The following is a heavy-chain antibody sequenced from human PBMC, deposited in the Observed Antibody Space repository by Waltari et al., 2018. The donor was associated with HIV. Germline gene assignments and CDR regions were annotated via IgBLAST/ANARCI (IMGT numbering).Heavy chain of an antibody. Sequence: QVQLVESGGGVGEPGRSLRLSCAGSEFTFSGYGMHSVRRAPGKGLEWVAVIAYDGSNNSYADSVKGRFTISRDNSKNTLYLQMNSLRAEDTAVYYCAKDYFVVVTAAGPFDPWGQGTLVTVSS. CDR2: IAYDGSNN. D-gene: IGHD2-21*02. CDR1: EFTFSGYG. J-gene: IGHJ5*02. CDR3: AKDYFVVVTAAGPFDP. V-gene: IGHV3-30*18.